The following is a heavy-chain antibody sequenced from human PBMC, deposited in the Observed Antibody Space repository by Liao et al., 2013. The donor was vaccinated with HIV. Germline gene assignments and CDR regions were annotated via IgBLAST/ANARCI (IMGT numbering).Heavy chain of an antibody. Sequence: QVQLQESGPGLVKPSETLSVTCTVSGDSVRSYYWSWIRQPAGKGLEWIGRIYTSGSTNYNPSLKSRVTMSVDTSKKQFSLKLSSVTAADTAVYYCARQLVWFGEFDYWGQGTLVTVSS. CDR2: IYTSGST. CDR1: GDSVRSYY. V-gene: IGHV4-4*07. D-gene: IGHD3-10*01. CDR3: ARQLVWFGEFDY. J-gene: IGHJ4*02.